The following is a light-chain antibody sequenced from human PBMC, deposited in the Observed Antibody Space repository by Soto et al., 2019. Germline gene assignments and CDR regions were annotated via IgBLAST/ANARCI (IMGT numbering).Light chain of an antibody. CDR1: SSNIGAGSD. J-gene: IGLJ2*01. CDR2: GSR. V-gene: IGLV1-40*01. Sequence: QSVLTKPPSVSGAPGQMVTISCTGSSSNIGAGSDVHWYQQLPGTAPRLVIYGSRNRPSGVPDRFSGSKSCTSASLAITWLQPEDGADYFCQSLDNNKGGLLGRGTKLTVL. CDR3: QSLDNNKGGL.